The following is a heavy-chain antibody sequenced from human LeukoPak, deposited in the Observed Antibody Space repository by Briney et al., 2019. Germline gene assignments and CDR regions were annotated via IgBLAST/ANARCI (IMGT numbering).Heavy chain of an antibody. CDR2: IYYSGST. CDR1: GGSISSSSYY. V-gene: IGHV4-39*07. J-gene: IGHJ3*02. Sequence: SETLSLTCTVSGGSISSSSYYWGWIRQPPGKGLEWIGSIYYSGSTYYNPSPKSRVTISVDTSKNQFSLKLSSVTAADTAVYYCARGRRLKLTADAFDIWGQGTMVTVSS. CDR3: ARGRRLKLTADAFDI. D-gene: IGHD4/OR15-4a*01.